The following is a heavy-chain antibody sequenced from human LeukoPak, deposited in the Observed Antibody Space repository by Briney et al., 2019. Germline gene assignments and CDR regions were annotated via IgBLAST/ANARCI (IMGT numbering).Heavy chain of an antibody. CDR2: IYNSGTA. CDR1: GDSISRFS. Sequence: KASETLSLTCTVSGDSISRFSWSWIRQPPGKGLEWIGCIYNSGTALYNPPLKSRVAMSLDTSKKQFSLKLTSVTAADTAVYYCARDLELERDRWNYFESWGQGTLVTVSS. V-gene: IGHV4-59*01. J-gene: IGHJ4*02. D-gene: IGHD1-1*01. CDR3: ARDLELERDRWNYFES.